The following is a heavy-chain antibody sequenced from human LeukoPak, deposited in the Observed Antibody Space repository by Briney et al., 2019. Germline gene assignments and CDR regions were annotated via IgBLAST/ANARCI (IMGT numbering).Heavy chain of an antibody. D-gene: IGHD5-18*01. Sequence: ASVKVSCKASVYNFRNYGIGWVGQAPRQGLEWMGWITAGNGNTNYAQKVQGRVTMTTDTSTSTAYMELRSLRSDDTAVYFCARDSARGYSYGYNAFDIWGQGTMVTVSS. CDR2: ITAGNGNT. CDR3: ARDSARGYSYGYNAFDI. J-gene: IGHJ3*02. V-gene: IGHV1-18*01. CDR1: VYNFRNYG.